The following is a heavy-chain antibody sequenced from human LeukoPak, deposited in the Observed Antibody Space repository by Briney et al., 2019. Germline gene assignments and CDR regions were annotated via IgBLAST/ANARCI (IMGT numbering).Heavy chain of an antibody. D-gene: IGHD6-19*01. CDR3: ARVHSTGWSGY. CDR2: IYYSGST. J-gene: IGHJ4*02. CDR1: GGSISSSSYY. Sequence: PSETLSLTCTVSGGSISSSSYYWGWIRQPPGKGLEWIGSIYYSGSTYYNPSLKSRVTISVDTSKNQFSLKLSSVTAADTAVYYCARVHSTGWSGYWGQGTLVTVSS. V-gene: IGHV4-39*07.